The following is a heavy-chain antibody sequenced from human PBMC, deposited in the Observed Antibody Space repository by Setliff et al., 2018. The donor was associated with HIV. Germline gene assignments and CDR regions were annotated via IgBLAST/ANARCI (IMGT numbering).Heavy chain of an antibody. J-gene: IGHJ4*02. Sequence: SETLSLTCTVSGDSISGAGFYWTWIRQLPGKGLEWIGSIYYSGSTYYNPSLKSRVTISLGTSRWQFSLTLNSVSAADTAVYFCAREAMYYYDTSGHPQGFDYWCQGTLVTVSS. V-gene: IGHV4-31*03. CDR2: IYYSGST. CDR1: GDSISGAGFY. D-gene: IGHD3-22*01. CDR3: AREAMYYYDTSGHPQGFDY.